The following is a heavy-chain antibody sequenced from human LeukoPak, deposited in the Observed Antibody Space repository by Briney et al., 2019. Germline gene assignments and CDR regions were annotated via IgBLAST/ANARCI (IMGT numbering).Heavy chain of an antibody. CDR2: ISSSSSYI. CDR1: GFTFSSYS. V-gene: IGHV3-21*01. J-gene: IGHJ6*02. CDR3: ARETMVRGVYYYYYGMDV. Sequence: GGSLRLSCAASGFTFSSYSMNWVRQALGKGLEWVSSISSSSSYIYYADSVKGRFTISRDNAKNSLYLQMNSLRAEDTAVYYCARETMVRGVYYYYYGMDVWGQGTTVTVSS. D-gene: IGHD3-10*01.